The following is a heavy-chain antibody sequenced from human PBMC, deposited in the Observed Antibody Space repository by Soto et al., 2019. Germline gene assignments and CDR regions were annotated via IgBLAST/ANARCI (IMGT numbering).Heavy chain of an antibody. Sequence: EVQLVESGGGLVKPGGSLRLSCAASGFTFSNAWMNWVRQAPGTGLEWVGRIKSNTDGGTTDYAAPFKGRFTISRDDSKNTLYLQRNSLTTEDTAVYYCTTDPMISRGNWGQGTLVTVSS. V-gene: IGHV3-15*07. J-gene: IGHJ4*02. CDR2: IKSNTDGGTT. D-gene: IGHD3-10*01. CDR3: TTDPMISRGN. CDR1: GFTFSNAW.